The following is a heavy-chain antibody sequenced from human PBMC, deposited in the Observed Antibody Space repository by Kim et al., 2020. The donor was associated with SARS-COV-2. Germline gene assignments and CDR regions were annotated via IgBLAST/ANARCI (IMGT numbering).Heavy chain of an antibody. CDR3: ARAPAPYYYDSSGYPHPFDY. J-gene: IGHJ4*02. D-gene: IGHD3-22*01. CDR2: IKQDGSEK. Sequence: GGSLRLSCAASGFTFSSYWMSWVRQAPGKGLEWVANIKQDGSEKYYVDSVKGRFTISRDNAKNSLYLQMNSLRAEDTAVYYCARAPAPYYYDSSGYPHPFDYWGQGTLVTVSS. V-gene: IGHV3-7*03. CDR1: GFTFSSYW.